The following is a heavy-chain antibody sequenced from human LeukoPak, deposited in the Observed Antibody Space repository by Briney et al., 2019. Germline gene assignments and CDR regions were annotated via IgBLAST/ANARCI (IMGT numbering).Heavy chain of an antibody. Sequence: QAGGSPRLSCAASGFTFSSYAMSWVRQAPGKGLEWVSAISGSGGDTYYADSVKGRFTISRDSAKNSLYLQMNSLRAEDTAVYYCARDYVTAYCGGDCQNAFDIWGQGTMVTVSS. D-gene: IGHD2-21*02. V-gene: IGHV3-23*01. J-gene: IGHJ3*02. CDR2: ISGSGGDT. CDR1: GFTFSSYA. CDR3: ARDYVTAYCGGDCQNAFDI.